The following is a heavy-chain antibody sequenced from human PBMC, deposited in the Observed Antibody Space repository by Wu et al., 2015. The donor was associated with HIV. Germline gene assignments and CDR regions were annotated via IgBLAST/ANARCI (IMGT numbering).Heavy chain of an antibody. CDR1: GDGFTSYA. D-gene: IGHD6-19*01. V-gene: IGHV1-69*05. J-gene: IGHJ6*02. Sequence: QAQLLQFGAEVKKPGSSVKVTCKASGDGFTSYAVSWVRQAPGQGLEWMGGINPLFGTTRHAQKFQDRITITTDEAKTIVYLELDSLRSDDTAVYYCARYTDSVATSLYSLGVWGQGTTVTVSS. CDR2: INPLFGTT. CDR3: ARYTDSVATSLYSLGV.